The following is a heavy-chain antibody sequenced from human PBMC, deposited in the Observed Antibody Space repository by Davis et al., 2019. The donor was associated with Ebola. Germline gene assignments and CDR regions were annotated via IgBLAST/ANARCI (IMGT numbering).Heavy chain of an antibody. CDR2: ITWGGDTT. J-gene: IGHJ4*02. CDR1: GFTFHDYT. Sequence: GESLKISCAASGFTFHDYTMHWVRQAPGKGLEWVSLITWGGDTTSYADSVRGRFTISRDNGKNSLYLQINSLRAEDTAVYYCARGQWLVRYFDYWGQGTLVTVSS. CDR3: ARGQWLVRYFDY. V-gene: IGHV3-43*01. D-gene: IGHD6-19*01.